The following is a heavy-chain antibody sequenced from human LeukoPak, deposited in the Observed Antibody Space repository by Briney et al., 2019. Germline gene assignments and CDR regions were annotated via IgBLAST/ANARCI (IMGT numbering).Heavy chain of an antibody. CDR1: GGSITSSSYY. CDR3: ASESISSVRGIIDQNYVMDV. V-gene: IGHV4-39*07. D-gene: IGHD3-10*01. J-gene: IGHJ6*02. Sequence: PSETLSLTCTVSGGSITSSSYYWGRIRQPPGEGLEWIGSVYYSGSTNYNPSLKSRVTISVDTSKNQFSLKLSSVTAADTAVYYCASESISSVRGIIDQNYVMDVWGQGTTVTVSS. CDR2: VYYSGST.